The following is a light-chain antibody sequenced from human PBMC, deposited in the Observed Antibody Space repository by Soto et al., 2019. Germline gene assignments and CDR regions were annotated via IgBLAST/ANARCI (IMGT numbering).Light chain of an antibody. CDR2: GAS. Sequence: EIVMTQSPATLSVSPGERATLSCRASQSVSSNLAWYQQKPGQAPRLLIYGASTRATGIPARFSGSGSGTEFTLTISSLQSEDFAVYYCQQYNNGAERLTFGGGTKVDIK. J-gene: IGKJ4*01. CDR3: QQYNNGAERLT. V-gene: IGKV3-15*01. CDR1: QSVSSN.